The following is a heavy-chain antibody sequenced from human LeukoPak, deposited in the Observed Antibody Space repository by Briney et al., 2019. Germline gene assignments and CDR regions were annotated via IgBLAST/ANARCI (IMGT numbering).Heavy chain of an antibody. J-gene: IGHJ4*02. CDR3: AKTCSPGYSSGWCVLGY. CDR1: GFSFSSYG. Sequence: RQSLSLSSAASGFSFSSYGMHWVSQAPGKGLEWVAVISSDGSNKYYEDSVKGRFTISRDNSKNTLYLQMNRLRAEDTAVYYCAKTCSPGYSSGWCVLGYWGQG. D-gene: IGHD6-19*01. V-gene: IGHV3-30*18. CDR2: ISSDGSNK.